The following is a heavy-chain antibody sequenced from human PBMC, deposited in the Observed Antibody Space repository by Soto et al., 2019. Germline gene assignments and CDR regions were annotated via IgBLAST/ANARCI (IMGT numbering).Heavy chain of an antibody. CDR1: CGSSSSSSYY. V-gene: IGHV4-39*01. D-gene: IGHD3-10*01. J-gene: IGHJ4*02. CDR3: ARQTGSDYLGY. Sequence: ETLSLACSVSCGSSSSSSYYWGWVRQPPGKGLEWLGTICHSGNSYYTPSRNRRVTISVDTSKNQFSLNLSSLSAADTAVYYCARQTGSDYLGYWGSGTLVTGSS. CDR2: ICHSGNS.